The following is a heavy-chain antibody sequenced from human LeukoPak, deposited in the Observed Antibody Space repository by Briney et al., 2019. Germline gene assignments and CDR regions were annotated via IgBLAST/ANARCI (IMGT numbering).Heavy chain of an antibody. CDR1: GGSISNYY. D-gene: IGHD3-16*02. J-gene: IGHJ4*02. V-gene: IGHV4-59*12. CDR3: ARGSYDYVWGSYRHPPRFDY. CDR2: IYSTGST. Sequence: SETLSLTCTVSGGSISNYYWSWLRQPPGKGLEWIGHIYSTGSTTYNPSLKSRVTISVDTSKNQFSLKLSSVTAADTAVYYCARGSYDYVWGSYRHPPRFDYWGQGTLVTVSS.